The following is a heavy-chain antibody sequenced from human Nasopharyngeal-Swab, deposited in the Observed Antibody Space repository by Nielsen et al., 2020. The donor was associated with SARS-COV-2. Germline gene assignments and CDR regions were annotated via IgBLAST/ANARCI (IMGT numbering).Heavy chain of an antibody. CDR3: AKDYYDTLAGYYGPDF. D-gene: IGHD3-9*01. J-gene: IGHJ4*02. CDR2: ISSDGSSK. Sequence: GESLKISCEASGFSFSSYGMHWVRQAPGKGLEWVTVISSDGSSKYYADSVKGRFTISRDNSKNTLYLLMSSLRAEDTAVYYCAKDYYDTLAGYYGPDFWGQGTLVTVSS. V-gene: IGHV3-30*18. CDR1: GFSFSSYG.